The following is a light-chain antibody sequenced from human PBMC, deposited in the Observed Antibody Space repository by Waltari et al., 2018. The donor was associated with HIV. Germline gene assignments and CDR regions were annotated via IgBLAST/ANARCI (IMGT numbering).Light chain of an antibody. CDR1: SSNIGNNY. CDR2: DNN. J-gene: IGLJ3*02. V-gene: IGLV1-51*01. Sequence: QSVLTQPPSVSAAPGQKVTISCSGRSSNIGNNYVSWYQQLPGTAPKLLIYDNNKRPAGIPDRFSGSKSGTSATLGITGLQTGDEADYYCGTWDSSLSADVFGGGTKLTVL. CDR3: GTWDSSLSADV.